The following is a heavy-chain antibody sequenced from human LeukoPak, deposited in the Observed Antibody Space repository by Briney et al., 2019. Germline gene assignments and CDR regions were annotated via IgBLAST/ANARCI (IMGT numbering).Heavy chain of an antibody. CDR3: ARKATHYEYVWGSYRYTYYFDY. CDR1: GGSFSGYY. V-gene: IGHV4-34*01. Sequence: SETLSLTCAVNGGSFSGYYWSWIRQPPGKGLEWIGEINHSGSTNYNPSLKSRVTISVDTSKNQFSLKLSSVTAADTAVYYCARKATHYEYVWGSYRYTYYFDYWGQGTLVTVSS. CDR2: INHSGST. J-gene: IGHJ4*02. D-gene: IGHD3-16*02.